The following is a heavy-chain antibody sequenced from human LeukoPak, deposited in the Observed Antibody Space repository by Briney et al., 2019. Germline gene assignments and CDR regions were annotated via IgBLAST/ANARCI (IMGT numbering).Heavy chain of an antibody. J-gene: IGHJ6*02. V-gene: IGHV3-30*18. CDR3: AKDWFGLDV. Sequence: GRSLRLSCAASGFTFSDSGMHWVRQAPGKGLEWVAVISYDETNEYYAESVKGRFTISRDNSKNTLSLQMNSLRAEDTAVYYCAKDWFGLDVWGQGTTVTVSS. CDR2: ISYDETNE. D-gene: IGHD3-9*01. CDR1: GFTFSDSG.